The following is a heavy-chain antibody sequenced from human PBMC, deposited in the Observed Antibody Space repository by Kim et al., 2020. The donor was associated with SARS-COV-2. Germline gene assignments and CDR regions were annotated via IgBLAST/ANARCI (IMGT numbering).Heavy chain of an antibody. Sequence: GGSLRLSCAASGFTFSSYGMHWVRQAPGKGLEWVAVISYDGSNKYYADSVKGRFTISRDNSKNTLYLQMNSLRVEDTAVYYCAKAYYYDGADAFDIWGQGTMVTVSS. J-gene: IGHJ3*02. V-gene: IGHV3-30*18. CDR3: AKAYYYDGADAFDI. D-gene: IGHD3-22*01. CDR2: ISYDGSNK. CDR1: GFTFSSYG.